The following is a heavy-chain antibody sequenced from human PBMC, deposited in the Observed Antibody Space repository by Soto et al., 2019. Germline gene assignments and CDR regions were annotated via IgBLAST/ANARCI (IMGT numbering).Heavy chain of an antibody. Sequence: GGSLRLSCAASGFPFRTSGMHWVRQAPGKGLEWVAVIWADESVKDYADFVEGRFTISRENSKNTLYLQMNSLRAEDTAVYYYASYDGSGHYYYWSQGTLVTVSS. V-gene: IGHV3-33*03. J-gene: IGHJ4*02. CDR3: ASYDGSGHYYY. D-gene: IGHD3-22*01. CDR2: IWADESVK. CDR1: GFPFRTSG.